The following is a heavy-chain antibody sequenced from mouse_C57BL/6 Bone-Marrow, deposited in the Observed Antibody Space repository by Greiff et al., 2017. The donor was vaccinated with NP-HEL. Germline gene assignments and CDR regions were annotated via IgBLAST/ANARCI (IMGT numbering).Heavy chain of an antibody. V-gene: IGHV1-81*01. D-gene: IGHD2-5*01. Sequence: VQLQQSGAELARPGASVKLSCKASGYTFTSYGISWVKQRTGQGLEWIGEIYPRSGNTYYNEKFKGKATLTADKSSSTAYMELRSLTSEDSAVYFCARRAYYSNLYAMDYWGQGTSVTVSS. CDR2: IYPRSGNT. CDR1: GYTFTSYG. CDR3: ARRAYYSNLYAMDY. J-gene: IGHJ4*01.